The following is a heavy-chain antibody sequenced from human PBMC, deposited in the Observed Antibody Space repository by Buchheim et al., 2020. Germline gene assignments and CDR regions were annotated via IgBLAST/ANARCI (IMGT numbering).Heavy chain of an antibody. D-gene: IGHD2-2*01. J-gene: IGHJ3*02. CDR1: GGSISSSNW. V-gene: IGHV4-4*02. CDR2: IYHSGST. CDR3: AREAVVPAATDAFDI. Sequence: QVQLQESGPGLVKPSGTLSLTCAVSGGSISSSNWWSWVRQPPGKGLEWIGEIYHSGSTTYNPALQSRVTISVDKSKNQVSPKLSSVTAADTAVYYCAREAVVPAATDAFDIWGQGT.